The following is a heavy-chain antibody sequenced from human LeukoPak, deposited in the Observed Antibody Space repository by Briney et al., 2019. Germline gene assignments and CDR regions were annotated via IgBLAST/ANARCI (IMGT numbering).Heavy chain of an antibody. V-gene: IGHV5-51*03. D-gene: IGHD3-10*01. Sequence: KPEGSLKISCKGSGYSFTNYWIGWVRQMPGKGLEWMGIIYPGDSDTRYSPSFQGQVTISADKSISTAYLQWSSLKASDTAMYFCARGTQDGSGTYYSPFDYWGQGTLVTVSS. CDR2: IYPGDSDT. CDR1: GYSFTNYW. CDR3: ARGTQDGSGTYYSPFDY. J-gene: IGHJ4*02.